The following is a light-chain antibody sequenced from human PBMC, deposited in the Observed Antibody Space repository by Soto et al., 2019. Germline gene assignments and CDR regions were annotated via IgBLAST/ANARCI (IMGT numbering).Light chain of an antibody. CDR3: QQYFTAPQT. Sequence: EIVLTQSPATLSVSPGERAALSCRASQSVSSSYLAWYQQKPGQAPRLLIYGASTRATGIPARFSGGGSGTDFTLTISRLEPEDFAVYYCQQYFTAPQTFGQGTKVDIK. J-gene: IGKJ1*01. CDR2: GAS. V-gene: IGKV3-20*01. CDR1: QSVSSSY.